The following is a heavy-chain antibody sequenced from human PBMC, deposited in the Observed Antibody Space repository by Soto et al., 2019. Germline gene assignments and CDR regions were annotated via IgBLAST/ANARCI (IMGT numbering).Heavy chain of an antibody. CDR1: GFTFDDYA. V-gene: IGHV3-9*01. CDR2: MSWNRGSI. D-gene: IGHD3-16*02. CDR3: AKDISLGELSAPDH. Sequence: GGSLRLSCVASGFTFDDYAMHWVRQAPGKGLEWVSGMSWNRGSIVYADSVKGRFTISRDNAKNSLYLQMNSLRPEDSALYYCAKDISLGELSAPDHWGQGTLVTVSS. J-gene: IGHJ4*02.